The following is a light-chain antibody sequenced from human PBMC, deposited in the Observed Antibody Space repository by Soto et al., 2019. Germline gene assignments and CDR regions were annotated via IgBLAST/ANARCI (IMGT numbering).Light chain of an antibody. CDR3: QQYGSSPLT. J-gene: IGKJ4*01. CDR1: QSISGRY. Sequence: ETVLTQSPGTLSLSPGERASLSCRASQSISGRYLAWYQQKPGQAPRLLIYDASSRATGIPDRFSGSGYGTDCSLTISRLEPEDFAVYYCQQYGSSPLTFGGGTKVEIK. V-gene: IGKV3-20*01. CDR2: DAS.